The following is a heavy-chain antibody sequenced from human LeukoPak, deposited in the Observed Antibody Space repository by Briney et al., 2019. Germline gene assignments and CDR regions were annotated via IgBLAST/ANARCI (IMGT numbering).Heavy chain of an antibody. CDR1: GGTFSSYA. V-gene: IGHV1-69*13. D-gene: IGHD3-22*01. Sequence: ASVKVSCKASGGTFSSYAISWVRHAPGQGLEWMGGIIPIFGTANYAQKFQGRVTITADESTSTAYMELSSLRSEDTAVYYCARASFFDGSSGHLFDYWGQGTLVTVSS. CDR2: IIPIFGTA. J-gene: IGHJ4*02. CDR3: ARASFFDGSSGHLFDY.